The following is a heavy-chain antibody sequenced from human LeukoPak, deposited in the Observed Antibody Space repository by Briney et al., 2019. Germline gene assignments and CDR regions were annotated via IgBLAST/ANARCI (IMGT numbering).Heavy chain of an antibody. CDR3: ASDGYSYGSDLRGH. CDR1: GFTFSSYW. Sequence: PGGSLRLSCAASGFTFSSYWMSWVRQAPGKGLEWVANIKEDGSEKYYVDSVKGRFTISRDNAKNSLHLQMNSLRAKDTAVYYCASDGYSYGSDLRGHWGQGTLVTVSS. V-gene: IGHV3-7*03. J-gene: IGHJ4*02. CDR2: IKEDGSEK. D-gene: IGHD5-18*01.